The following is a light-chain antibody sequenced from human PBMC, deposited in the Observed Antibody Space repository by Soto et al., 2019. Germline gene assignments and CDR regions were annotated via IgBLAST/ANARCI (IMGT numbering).Light chain of an antibody. Sequence: EIVLTQSAVALSLAPGERATVSCRAGQSVSSSYLAWYQQKPGQAPRLLIYGASSRATGIPDRFSGSGSGTDFTLTISRLEPEDFAVYYCQQYGSSPLTFGGGTKVDIK. J-gene: IGKJ4*01. CDR3: QQYGSSPLT. V-gene: IGKV3-20*01. CDR2: GAS. CDR1: QSVSSSY.